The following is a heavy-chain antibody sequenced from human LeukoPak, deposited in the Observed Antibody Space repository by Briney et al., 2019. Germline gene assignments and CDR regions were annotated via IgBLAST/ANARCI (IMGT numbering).Heavy chain of an antibody. CDR2: IYNTGTT. V-gene: IGHV4-4*09. CDR3: ATPGLARAY. CDR1: GGSISSYY. J-gene: IGHJ4*02. D-gene: IGHD1-14*01. Sequence: PSETLSLTCTVSGGSISSYYWSWIRQPPGKGLEWIGYIYNTGTTNYNPSLKSRVTISVDMSKNQFSLKLTSVTAADTAVYYCATPGLARAYWGQGTLVTVSS.